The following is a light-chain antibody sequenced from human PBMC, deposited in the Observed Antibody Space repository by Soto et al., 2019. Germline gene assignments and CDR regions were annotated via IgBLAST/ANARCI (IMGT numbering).Light chain of an antibody. Sequence: DIQMTQSPSTLPASVGDVVTITSRASHNIGDWLAMYQQSSGKARQSLIYDASNLETGVSSRFIGSGSGTEVTLTIRSLQPDDFATYYCKQYDSSSPTFRQGTKLEIK. J-gene: IGKJ2*01. V-gene: IGKV1-5*01. CDR3: KQYDSSSPT. CDR2: DAS. CDR1: HNIGDW.